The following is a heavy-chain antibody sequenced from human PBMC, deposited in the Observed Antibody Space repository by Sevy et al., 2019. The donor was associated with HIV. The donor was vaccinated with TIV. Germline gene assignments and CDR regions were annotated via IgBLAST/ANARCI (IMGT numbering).Heavy chain of an antibody. D-gene: IGHD3-22*01. Sequence: GGSLRLSCAASGFTFSSYAMTWVRQAPGKGLEWVSGIGGSGVSTFYADSVRGRFTVSRDNLNKVLFLQMNNLRAEDTAVYFCATDRYYYDGTANDSFEKWGQGTLVYVSS. CDR2: IGGSGVST. V-gene: IGHV3-23*01. J-gene: IGHJ1*01. CDR3: ATDRYYYDGTANDSFEK. CDR1: GFTFSSYA.